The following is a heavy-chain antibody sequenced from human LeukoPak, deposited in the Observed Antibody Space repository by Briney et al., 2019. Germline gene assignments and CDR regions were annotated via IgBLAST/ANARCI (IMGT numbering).Heavy chain of an antibody. V-gene: IGHV4-34*01. D-gene: IGHD6-13*01. Sequence: PSETLSLTCDVYGGSFSGYYWSWIRQPPGKGLEWIGEINHRGSTNYNPSLKSRVTISVDTSRNQFSLKLSSVTAADTAVYYCARVFGSSSWSRPHYWGQGTLVTVSS. CDR3: ARVFGSSSWSRPHY. J-gene: IGHJ4*02. CDR2: INHRGST. CDR1: GGSFSGYY.